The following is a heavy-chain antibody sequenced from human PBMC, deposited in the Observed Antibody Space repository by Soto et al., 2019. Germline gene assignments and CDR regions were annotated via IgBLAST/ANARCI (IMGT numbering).Heavy chain of an antibody. V-gene: IGHV4-59*01. D-gene: IGHD6-6*01. CDR2: IYYSGST. J-gene: IGHJ6*02. CDR3: ARSYEIAARLDYYYYGMDV. CDR1: GGSISSYY. Sequence: ASETLSLTCTVSGGSISSYYWSWIRQPPGKGLEWIGYIYYSGSTNYNPSLKSRVTISVDTSKNQFSLKLSSVTAADTAVYYCARSYEIAARLDYYYYGMDVWGQGTTVTVSS.